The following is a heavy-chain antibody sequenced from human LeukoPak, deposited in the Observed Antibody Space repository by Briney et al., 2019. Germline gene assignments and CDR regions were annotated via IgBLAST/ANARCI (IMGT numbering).Heavy chain of an antibody. J-gene: IGHJ3*02. Sequence: PSETLSLTCTVSGGSINNYFWSWIRQPPGKGLEWIGYIHNSGTSNYNPSLKSRATFAVDTSDNQLSLRLNSVTAADTAVYFCASLGGYYESSGSSQLEASDIWGQGTMVTVSS. V-gene: IGHV4-59*01. CDR1: GGSINNYF. CDR3: ASLGGYYESSGSSQLEASDI. D-gene: IGHD3-22*01. CDR2: IHNSGTS.